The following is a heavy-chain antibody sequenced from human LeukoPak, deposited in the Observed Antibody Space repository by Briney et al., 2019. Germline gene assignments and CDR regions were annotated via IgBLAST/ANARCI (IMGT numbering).Heavy chain of an antibody. Sequence: GGSLRLSCAASGFTFSSYWTSWVRQAPGKGLEWVANIKQDGSEKYYVDSVKGRFTISRDNAKNSLYLQMNSLRAEDTAVYYCAGAKPASIWGQGTMVTVSS. J-gene: IGHJ3*02. CDR3: AGAKPASI. V-gene: IGHV3-7*01. CDR2: IKQDGSEK. CDR1: GFTFSSYW. D-gene: IGHD4/OR15-4a*01.